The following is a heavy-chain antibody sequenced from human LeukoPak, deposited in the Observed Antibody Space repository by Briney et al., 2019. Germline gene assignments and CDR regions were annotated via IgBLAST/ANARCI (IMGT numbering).Heavy chain of an antibody. J-gene: IGHJ5*02. V-gene: IGHV1-24*01. CDR1: GYTLTELS. CDR3: ATGMVYVNWFDP. D-gene: IGHD2-8*01. Sequence: ASVKVSCKVSGYTLTELSVHWVRQAPGKGLEWMGGFDPEDGETIYAQKFQGRVTMTEDTSADTAYMELSSLRSEDTAVYYCATGMVYVNWFDPWGQGTLVTVSS. CDR2: FDPEDGET.